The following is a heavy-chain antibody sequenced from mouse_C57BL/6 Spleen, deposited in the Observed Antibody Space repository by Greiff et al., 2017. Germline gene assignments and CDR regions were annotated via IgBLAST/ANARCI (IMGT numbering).Heavy chain of an antibody. Sequence: VQLQQPGTELVKPGASVKLSCKASGYTFTSYWMHWVKQRPGQGLEWIGNINPSNGGTNYNEKFKSKATLTVDKSSSTANMQLSSLTSEDSAVYYCAREPEYGNYDFDVWGTGTTVTVSS. CDR3: AREPEYGNYDFDV. J-gene: IGHJ1*03. D-gene: IGHD2-1*01. V-gene: IGHV1-53*01. CDR1: GYTFTSYW. CDR2: INPSNGGT.